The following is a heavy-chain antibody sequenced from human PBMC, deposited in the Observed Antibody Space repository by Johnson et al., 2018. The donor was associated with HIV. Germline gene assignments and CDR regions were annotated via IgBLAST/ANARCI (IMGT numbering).Heavy chain of an antibody. CDR1: GFTVSSNY. J-gene: IGHJ3*02. CDR2: IYSGGST. CDR3: ARDMCSGGSCYAFDI. V-gene: IGHV3-53*01. Sequence: VQLVESGGGLIQPGGSLRLSCAASGFTVSSNYMSWVRQAPGKGLEWVSVIYSGGSTYYADSVKGRFTISRDNSKNTLYLQMNSLRAEDTAVYYCARDMCSGGSCYAFDIWGQWTMVTVSS. D-gene: IGHD2-15*01.